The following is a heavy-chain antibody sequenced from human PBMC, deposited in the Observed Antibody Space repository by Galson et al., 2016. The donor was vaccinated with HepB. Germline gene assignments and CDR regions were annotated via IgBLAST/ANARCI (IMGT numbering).Heavy chain of an antibody. D-gene: IGHD3-22*01. CDR3: ASVYYYDGSGHYDRVC. CDR2: IYHSGST. V-gene: IGHV4-4*02. CDR1: GGSIGSGNW. J-gene: IGHJ4*02. Sequence: ETLSLTCAVSGGSIGSGNWWSWVRQPPGKGLEWIGEIYHSGSTNYNPSLKSRLTISVDKSKNEIPLKLTSVTAADTAVYYCASVYYYDGSGHYDRVCWSQGTLVTVSS.